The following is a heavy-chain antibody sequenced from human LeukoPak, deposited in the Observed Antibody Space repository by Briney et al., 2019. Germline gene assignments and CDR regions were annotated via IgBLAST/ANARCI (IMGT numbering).Heavy chain of an antibody. V-gene: IGHV3-30*18. CDR2: ISYDGSNK. CDR3: AKDIMENGDSY. Sequence: PGRSLRLSCAASGFTFSSYGMHWVRQAPGKGLEWVAVISYDGSNKYYADSVKGRFTISRDNSKNTLYLQMNSLRAEDTAVYYCAKDIMENGDSYWGQGTLVTVPS. D-gene: IGHD4-17*01. CDR1: GFTFSSYG. J-gene: IGHJ4*02.